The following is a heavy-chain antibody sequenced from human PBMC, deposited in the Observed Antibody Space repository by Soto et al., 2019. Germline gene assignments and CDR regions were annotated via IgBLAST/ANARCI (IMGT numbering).Heavy chain of an antibody. J-gene: IGHJ4*02. CDR1: GFTFSSYS. D-gene: IGHD5-18*01. Sequence: EVQLVESGGGLVQPGGSLRLSCAASGFTFSSYSMNWVRQAPGKGLEWVSYISSSSSTIYYGDSVKGRFTISRDNAKNSLYLQMNSLRDEDTAVYYCAGGDTEEGGGVDYRGQGTLVTVSS. V-gene: IGHV3-48*02. CDR2: ISSSSSTI. CDR3: AGGDTEEGGGVDY.